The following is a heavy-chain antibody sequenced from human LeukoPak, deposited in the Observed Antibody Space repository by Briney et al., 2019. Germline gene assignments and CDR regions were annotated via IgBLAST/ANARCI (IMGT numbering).Heavy chain of an antibody. CDR3: ARHEAYYDFWSGYYKSGAFDI. J-gene: IGHJ3*02. CDR1: GSSISSYY. D-gene: IGHD3-3*01. V-gene: IGHV4-4*09. Sequence: PSDTLSLTCTVSGSSISSYYWSWIRQPPGKGLEWIGYIYTSGSTNYNPSLKSRVTISVDTSKNQFSLKLSSVTAADTAVYYCARHEAYYDFWSGYYKSGAFDIWGQGTMVTVSS. CDR2: IYTSGST.